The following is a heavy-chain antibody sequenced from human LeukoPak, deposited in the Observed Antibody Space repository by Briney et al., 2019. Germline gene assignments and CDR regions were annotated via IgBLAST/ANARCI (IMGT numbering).Heavy chain of an antibody. CDR2: INHSGST. V-gene: IGHV4-34*01. CDR3: ARDGYNYDAFDI. CDR1: GGSFSGHY. D-gene: IGHD5-24*01. Sequence: SETLSLTCAVYGGSFSGHYWSWIRQPPGKGLEWIGEINHSGSTNYNPSLKSRVTISVDTSKNQFSLKLSSVTAAGTAVYYCARDGYNYDAFDIWGQGTMVTVSS. J-gene: IGHJ3*02.